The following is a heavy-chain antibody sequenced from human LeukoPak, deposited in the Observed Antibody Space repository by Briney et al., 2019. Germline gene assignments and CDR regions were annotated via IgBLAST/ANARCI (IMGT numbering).Heavy chain of an antibody. CDR1: GFTFDDYA. Sequence: GGSLRLSCAASGFTFDDYAMHWVRQAPGKGLEWVSGISWNSGSIGYADSVKGRFTISRDNSKNTLYLQMNSLRAEDTAVYYCAKVPLPTVVTPLMDYWGQGTLVTVSS. J-gene: IGHJ4*02. CDR2: ISWNSGSI. CDR3: AKVPLPTVVTPLMDY. V-gene: IGHV3-9*01. D-gene: IGHD4-23*01.